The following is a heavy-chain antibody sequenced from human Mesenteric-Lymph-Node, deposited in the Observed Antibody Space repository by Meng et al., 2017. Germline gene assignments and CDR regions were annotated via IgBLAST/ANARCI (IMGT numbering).Heavy chain of an antibody. Sequence: LWYSGPGRLRLTGTLSLTCTVPVDYVSSEFWWSWFRQPPGEGLEWIGECYHRGDTKYNSSLKSQVVRSVDRSKNQFCLNLGSVPPADTAVYYCGWDQGRQLINHWGQGTLVTVSS. V-gene: IGHV4-4*02. J-gene: IGHJ4*02. D-gene: IGHD1-1*01. CDR2: CYHRGDT. CDR3: GWDQGRQLINH. CDR1: VDYVSSEFW.